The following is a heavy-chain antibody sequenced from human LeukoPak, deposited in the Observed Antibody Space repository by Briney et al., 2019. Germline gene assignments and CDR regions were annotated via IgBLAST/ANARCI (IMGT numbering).Heavy chain of an antibody. V-gene: IGHV3-23*01. CDR1: GFTFSNYA. CDR3: ARDSPSGGWYLPVSRDYYYYGMDV. CDR2: ISGSGSNT. J-gene: IGHJ6*02. D-gene: IGHD6-19*01. Sequence: GGSLRLSCAASGFTFSNYAMNWVRQAPGKGLEWVSVISGSGSNTYYADSVKGRFTISRDNAKNSLYLQMNSLRAEDAAVYYCARDSPSGGWYLPVSRDYYYYGMDVWGQGTTVTVSS.